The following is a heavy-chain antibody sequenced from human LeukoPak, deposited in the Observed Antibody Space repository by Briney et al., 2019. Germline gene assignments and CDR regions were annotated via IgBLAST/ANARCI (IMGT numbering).Heavy chain of an antibody. CDR2: IYHSGST. CDR1: GGSISGGGYY. CDR3: ARAGDGLRFLEWFHHPSLFDY. V-gene: IGHV4-30-2*01. D-gene: IGHD3-3*01. J-gene: IGHJ4*02. Sequence: SETLSLTCTVSGGSISGGGYYWSWIRQPPGKGLEWIGYIYHSGSTYYNPSLKSRVTISVDRSKNQFSLKLSSVTAADTAVYYCARAGDGLRFLEWFHHPSLFDYWGQGTLVTVSS.